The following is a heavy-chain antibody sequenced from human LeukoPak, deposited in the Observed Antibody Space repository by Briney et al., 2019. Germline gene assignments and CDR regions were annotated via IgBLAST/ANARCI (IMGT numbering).Heavy chain of an antibody. CDR1: GGTFSSYA. CDR3: AISGSYTYYYYYMDV. D-gene: IGHD1-26*01. J-gene: IGHJ6*03. Sequence: LVKVSCKASGGTFSSYAISWVRQAPGQGLEWMGGIIPIFGTANYAQKFQGRVTITTDESTSTAYMELSSLRSEDTAVYYCAISGSYTYYYYYMDVWGKGTTVTVSS. CDR2: IIPIFGTA. V-gene: IGHV1-69*05.